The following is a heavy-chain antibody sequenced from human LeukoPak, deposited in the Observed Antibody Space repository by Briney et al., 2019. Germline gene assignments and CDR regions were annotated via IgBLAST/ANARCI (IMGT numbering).Heavy chain of an antibody. CDR2: IYYTGNT. Sequence: PSETLSLTCTVSGGSISSSSCYWGWIRQPPGKGLEWIGSIYYTGNTYYNPSLKSRVTMSVDTSKNQFSLKLSSVTAADTAVYYCAGGYGSGSYYCWGQGTLVTVSS. D-gene: IGHD3-10*01. V-gene: IGHV4-39*01. CDR1: GGSISSSSCY. CDR3: AGGYGSGSYYC. J-gene: IGHJ4*02.